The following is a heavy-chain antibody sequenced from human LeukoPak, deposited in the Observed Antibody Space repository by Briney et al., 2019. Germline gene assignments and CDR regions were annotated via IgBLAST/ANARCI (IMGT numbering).Heavy chain of an antibody. J-gene: IGHJ4*02. D-gene: IGHD6-13*01. Sequence: GGSQRLSCAASGFTFSSYSMNWVRQAPGKGLEWVSSISSSSSYIYYADSVKGRFTISRDNAKNSLYLQMNSLRAEDTAVYYCARSIDSSSWTLWGQGTLVTVSS. CDR3: ARSIDSSSWTL. CDR1: GFTFSSYS. V-gene: IGHV3-21*01. CDR2: ISSSSSYI.